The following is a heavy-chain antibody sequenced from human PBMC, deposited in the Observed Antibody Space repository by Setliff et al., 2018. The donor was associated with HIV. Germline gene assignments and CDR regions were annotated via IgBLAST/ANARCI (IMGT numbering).Heavy chain of an antibody. Sequence: ASVKVSCKASGYNFSSNGISWVRQAPGQGLEWMGWISSYNGYAKYAQKVQDRVTMTKDTSTSTAYMELRSLRSDDTAVYYCARVSRSGWFFDWWGQGSPVTVSS. CDR3: ARVSRSGWFFDW. CDR2: ISSYNGYA. CDR1: GYNFSSNG. J-gene: IGHJ4*02. V-gene: IGHV1-18*01. D-gene: IGHD6-19*01.